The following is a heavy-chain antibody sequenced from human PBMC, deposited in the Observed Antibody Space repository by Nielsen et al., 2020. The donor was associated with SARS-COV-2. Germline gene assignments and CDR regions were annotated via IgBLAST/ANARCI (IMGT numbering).Heavy chain of an antibody. CDR2: ISSSSSTI. J-gene: IGHJ3*02. CDR1: GFTFSSYS. Sequence: GESLKIPCAASGFTFSSYSMNWVRQAPGKGLEWVSYISSSSSTIYYADSVKGRFTISRDNAKNSLYLQMNSLRAEDTAVYYCARDRGYSYGDGDAFDIWGQGTMVTVSS. D-gene: IGHD5-18*01. CDR3: ARDRGYSYGDGDAFDI. V-gene: IGHV3-48*04.